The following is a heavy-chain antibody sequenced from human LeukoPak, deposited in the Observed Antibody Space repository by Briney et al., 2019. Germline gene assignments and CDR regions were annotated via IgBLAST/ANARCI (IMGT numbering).Heavy chain of an antibody. J-gene: IGHJ4*02. D-gene: IGHD2-15*01. CDR2: IHSDGSST. CDR1: GFTFTSYW. Sequence: GGSLRLSCAASGFTFTSYWMHWVRQAPGKGLVWISHIHSDGSSTSYADSVTGRFTVSRDNAKNMVYLQMNGLRTEDTAVYYCAKGESSRYCSGGSCYFRGYYFDYWGQGTLVTVSS. V-gene: IGHV3-74*01. CDR3: AKGESSRYCSGGSCYFRGYYFDY.